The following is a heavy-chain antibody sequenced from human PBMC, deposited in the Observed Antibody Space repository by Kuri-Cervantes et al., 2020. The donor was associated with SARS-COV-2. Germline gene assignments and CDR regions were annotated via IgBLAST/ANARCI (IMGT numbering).Heavy chain of an antibody. V-gene: IGHV1-2*02. D-gene: IGHD7-27*01. CDR1: GYTFTGYY. J-gene: IGHJ6*03. Sequence: ASVKVSCKASGYTFTGYYMHWVRQAPGQGLEWMGWINPNSGGTNYAQKFQGRVTMTTDTSTSTAYMELRSLRSDDTAVYYCARDFSGRLTGDRYYYYYMDVWGKGTTVTVSS. CDR2: INPNSGGT. CDR3: ARDFSGRLTGDRYYYYYMDV.